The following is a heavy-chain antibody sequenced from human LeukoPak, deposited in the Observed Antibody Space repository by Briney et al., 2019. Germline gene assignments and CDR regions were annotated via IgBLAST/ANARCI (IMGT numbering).Heavy chain of an antibody. Sequence: GGSLRLSCAASGFTFDDYAMHWVRQAPGKGLEWVSGISWNSGSIGYADSVKGRFTISRDNAKNSLYLHMNSLRAEDTALYYCAKGAFYDFWSGSFDYWGQGTLVTVSS. D-gene: IGHD3-3*01. J-gene: IGHJ4*02. CDR2: ISWNSGSI. V-gene: IGHV3-9*01. CDR3: AKGAFYDFWSGSFDY. CDR1: GFTFDDYA.